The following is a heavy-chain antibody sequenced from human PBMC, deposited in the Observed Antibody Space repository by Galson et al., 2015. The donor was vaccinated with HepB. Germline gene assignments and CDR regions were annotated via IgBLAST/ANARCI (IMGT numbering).Heavy chain of an antibody. V-gene: IGHV3-53*01. CDR2: IYSGGST. CDR1: GFTVSSNY. Sequence: SLRLSCAASGFTVSSNYMSWVRQAPGKGLEWVSVIYSGGSTYYAGSVKARFTISRDNSKNTLYLQMNSLRAEDTAVYYCARGERGYSGYGVGNWFDPWGQGTLVTVSS. J-gene: IGHJ5*02. D-gene: IGHD5-12*01. CDR3: ARGERGYSGYGVGNWFDP.